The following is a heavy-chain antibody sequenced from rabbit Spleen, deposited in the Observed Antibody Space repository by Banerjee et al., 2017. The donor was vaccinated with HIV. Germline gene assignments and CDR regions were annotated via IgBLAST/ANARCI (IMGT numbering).Heavy chain of an antibody. V-gene: IGHV1S45*01. CDR3: ARDAGTGDYIDVYFNL. CDR1: GIDFSRCG. CDR2: IYTGNGKT. J-gene: IGHJ4*01. Sequence: QQQLEESGGGLVQPEGSLTLSCKASGIDFSRCGISWVRQAPGKGLEWIGCIYTGNGKTYYASWAKGRFTISKTSSTTVTLQMTSLTAADTATYFCARDAGTGDYIDVYFNLWGPGTLVTVS. D-gene: IGHD4-2*01.